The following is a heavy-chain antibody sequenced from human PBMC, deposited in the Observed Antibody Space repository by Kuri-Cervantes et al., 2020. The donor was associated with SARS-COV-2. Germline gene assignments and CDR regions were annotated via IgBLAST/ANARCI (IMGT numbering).Heavy chain of an antibody. D-gene: IGHD2/OR15-2a*01. V-gene: IGHV4-34*01. Sequence: ESLKISCAVYGGSFSGYNWNWIRQPPGKGLEWIGEINHSGSTNYNPSVQSRVAISADTAKNQFSLKLSSVTAADTAVYYCARGTLSAVPATFLGLGFYRYYFMDVWGKGTTVTVSS. CDR3: ARGTLSAVPATFLGLGFYRYYFMDV. CDR2: INHSGST. J-gene: IGHJ6*03. CDR1: GGSFSGYN.